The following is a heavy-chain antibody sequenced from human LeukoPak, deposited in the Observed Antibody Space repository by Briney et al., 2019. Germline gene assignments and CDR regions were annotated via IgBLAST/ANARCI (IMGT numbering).Heavy chain of an antibody. D-gene: IGHD3-3*01. V-gene: IGHV4-34*01. CDR3: ARGRVYYDFWSGYPRFDY. J-gene: IGHJ4*02. Sequence: SETLSLTXAVYGGAFSGYYWSWIRQPPGKGLEWIGEINHSGSTNYNPSLKSRVTISVDTSKNQFSLKLSSVTAADTAVYYCARGRVYYDFWSGYPRFDYWGQGTLVTVSS. CDR2: INHSGST. CDR1: GGAFSGYY.